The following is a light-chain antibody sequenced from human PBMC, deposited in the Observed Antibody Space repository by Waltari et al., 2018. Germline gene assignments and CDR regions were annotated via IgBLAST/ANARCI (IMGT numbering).Light chain of an antibody. Sequence: QSVLTQPPSVSAAPGQKVTISCSGSSSNIGNNYVSWNQQLPGTAPNLLNYDTNERPSGIPDRFSGSKSGTSATLGITGLQTGDEADYYGGTWDSSLSAYVFGTGTKVTVL. CDR3: GTWDSSLSAYV. V-gene: IGLV1-51*01. J-gene: IGLJ1*01. CDR1: SSNIGNNY. CDR2: DTN.